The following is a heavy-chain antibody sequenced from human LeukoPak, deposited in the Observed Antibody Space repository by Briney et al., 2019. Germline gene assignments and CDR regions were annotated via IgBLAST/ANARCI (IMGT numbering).Heavy chain of an antibody. Sequence: GGSLRLSCAASGFTFSSYDMYWVRQAPGKGLDWVAFVRYDGSQKYYADSVKGRFTLSRDNSKNTLYLQMNSLRAEDTAVFYCARDSRIAVAGTSWFDPWGQGTLVTVSS. CDR3: ARDSRIAVAGTSWFDP. CDR2: VRYDGSQK. J-gene: IGHJ5*02. D-gene: IGHD6-19*01. V-gene: IGHV3-30*02. CDR1: GFTFSSYD.